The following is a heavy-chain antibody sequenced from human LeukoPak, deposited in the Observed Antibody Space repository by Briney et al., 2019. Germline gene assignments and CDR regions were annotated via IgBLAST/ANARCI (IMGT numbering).Heavy chain of an antibody. CDR3: AGDADVVVPAAIPKIFDY. CDR1: GFTFSSYW. V-gene: IGHV3-7*01. CDR2: IKQDGSEK. J-gene: IGHJ4*02. Sequence: GGSLRLSCAASGFTFSSYWMSWVRQAPGKGLEWVANIKQDGSEKYYVDSVKGRFTISRDNAKNSLYLQMNSLRAEDTAVYYCAGDADVVVPAAIPKIFDYWGQGTLVTVSS. D-gene: IGHD2-2*02.